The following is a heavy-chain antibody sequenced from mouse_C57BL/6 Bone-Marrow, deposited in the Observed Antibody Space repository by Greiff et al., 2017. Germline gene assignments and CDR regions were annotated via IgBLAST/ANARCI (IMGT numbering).Heavy chain of an antibody. J-gene: IGHJ1*03. CDR2: ISSGSSTI. CDR1: GFTFSDYG. V-gene: IGHV5-17*01. CDR3: AIITTASYWYFDV. D-gene: IGHD1-1*01. Sequence: EVMLVESGGGLVKPGGSLKLSCAASGFTFSDYGMHWVRQAPEKGLEWVAYISSGSSTIYYADTVKGRFTISRDNAKNTLFLQMTSLRSEDTAMYYCAIITTASYWYFDVWGTGTTVTVSS.